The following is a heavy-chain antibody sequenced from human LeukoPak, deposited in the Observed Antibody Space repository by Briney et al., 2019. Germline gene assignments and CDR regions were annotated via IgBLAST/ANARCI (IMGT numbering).Heavy chain of an antibody. J-gene: IGHJ4*02. CDR1: GFTFSNYA. D-gene: IGHD6-19*01. Sequence: GGSLRLSCAASGFTFSNYAIHWVRQAPGKGLEWVSYISSSSDTIYYADSVKGRFTISRDNSKNSVYLQMNSLRGEDTAVYYCAKTPMTNGWYYFDYWGQGSLVTVSS. CDR3: AKTPMTNGWYYFDY. CDR2: ISSSSDTI. V-gene: IGHV3-48*01.